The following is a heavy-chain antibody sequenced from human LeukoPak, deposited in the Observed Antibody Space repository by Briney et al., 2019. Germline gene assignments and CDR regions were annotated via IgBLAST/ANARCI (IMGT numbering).Heavy chain of an antibody. V-gene: IGHV4-34*01. CDR1: GGSFSGYY. D-gene: IGHD4-17*01. CDR3: ARAPTVTKYLDY. Sequence: SETLSLTCAVYGGSFSGYYWSWIRQPPGKGLEWIGYIYHSGSTYYNPSLKSRVTISVDRSKNQFSLKLSSVTAADTAVYYCARAPTVTKYLDYWGQGTLVTVSS. CDR2: IYHSGST. J-gene: IGHJ4*02.